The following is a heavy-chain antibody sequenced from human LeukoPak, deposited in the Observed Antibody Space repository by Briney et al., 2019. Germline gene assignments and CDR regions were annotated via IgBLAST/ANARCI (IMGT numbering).Heavy chain of an antibody. Sequence: GGSLRLSCAASGFTFSDYYMSWIRQAPGKGLEWVSYISSSSSYTNYADSVKGRFTISRDNAKNSLYLQMNGLRAEDTAVYYCASGYYGSGSYYPFDYWGQGTLVTVSS. V-gene: IGHV3-11*06. CDR1: GFTFSDYY. D-gene: IGHD3-10*01. CDR2: ISSSSSYT. CDR3: ASGYYGSGSYYPFDY. J-gene: IGHJ4*02.